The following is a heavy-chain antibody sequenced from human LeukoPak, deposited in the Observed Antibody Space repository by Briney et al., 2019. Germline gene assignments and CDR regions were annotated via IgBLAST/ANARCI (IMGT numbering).Heavy chain of an antibody. J-gene: IGHJ4*02. D-gene: IGHD3-22*01. CDR1: GFTFSTYA. V-gene: IGHV3-33*06. Sequence: GGSLRLSCAVSGFTFSTYAMHWVRQAPGKGLEWVAVIWYDGSNECYADSVKGRFTISRDNSKNTLYLQMNSLRAEDTAVYYCAKDMGSSGYYGLGDYWGQGTLVTVSS. CDR3: AKDMGSSGYYGLGDY. CDR2: IWYDGSNE.